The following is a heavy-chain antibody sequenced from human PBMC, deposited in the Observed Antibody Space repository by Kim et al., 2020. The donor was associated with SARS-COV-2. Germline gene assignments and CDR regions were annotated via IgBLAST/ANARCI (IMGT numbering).Heavy chain of an antibody. Sequence: SVKGRFTISRDNSKNTLYLQMNSLRAEDTAVYYCAKGAGGNYYYYYYMDVWGKGTTVTVSS. CDR3: AKGAGGNYYYYYYMDV. V-gene: IGHV3-23*01. D-gene: IGHD4-4*01. J-gene: IGHJ6*03.